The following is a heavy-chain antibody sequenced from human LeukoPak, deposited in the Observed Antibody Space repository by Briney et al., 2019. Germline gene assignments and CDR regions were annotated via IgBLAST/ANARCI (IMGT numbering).Heavy chain of an antibody. D-gene: IGHD3-3*01. J-gene: IGHJ6*02. CDR3: ARDRVVMDV. Sequence: SSVKVSCKATRGTFSSYALSWVRPPPGQGREWMGGIIPIFGTANYAQKFQGRVAITADESTSTAYMELSSLRSEDTAVYYCARDRVVMDVWGQGTTVTVSS. CDR1: RGTFSSYA. CDR2: IIPIFGTA. V-gene: IGHV1-69*13.